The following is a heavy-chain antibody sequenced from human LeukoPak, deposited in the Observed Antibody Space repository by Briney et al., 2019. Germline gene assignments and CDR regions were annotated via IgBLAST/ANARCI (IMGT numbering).Heavy chain of an antibody. V-gene: IGHV1-69*05. CDR2: IIPIFGTA. CDR3: ARDGTYYYDSSGYYYFDY. Sequence: SVKVSCKASGGTFSSYAISWVRQAPGQGLEWMGRIIPIFGTANYAQKYQGRGRFTTDESTSTASMELSSLRSEDTAVYYCARDGTYYYDSSGYYYFDYWGQGTLVTVSS. D-gene: IGHD3-22*01. J-gene: IGHJ4*02. CDR1: GGTFSSYA.